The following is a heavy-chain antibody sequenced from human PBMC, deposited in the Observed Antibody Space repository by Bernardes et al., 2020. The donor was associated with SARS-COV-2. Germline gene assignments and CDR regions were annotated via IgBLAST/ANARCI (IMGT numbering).Heavy chain of an antibody. D-gene: IGHD3-22*01. J-gene: IGHJ5*02. CDR1: GFSLSTSGVG. V-gene: IGHV2-5*02. Sequence: SGPTLVKPTQTLTLTCTFSGFSLSTSGVGVGWIRQPPGKALEWLALIYWDDDKRYSPSLKSRLTITKDTSKNQVVLTMTNMDPVDTATYYCAQTGYYYDSGGFDPWGQGTLVTVSS. CDR2: IYWDDDK. CDR3: AQTGYYYDSGGFDP.